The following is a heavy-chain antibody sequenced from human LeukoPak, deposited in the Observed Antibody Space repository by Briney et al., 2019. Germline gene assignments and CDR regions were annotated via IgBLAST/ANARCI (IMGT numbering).Heavy chain of an antibody. V-gene: IGHV4-34*01. CDR1: GGSFSGYY. D-gene: IGHD3-10*01. CDR2: INHSGST. J-gene: IGHJ4*02. CDR3: ARGRTGTTMVRGAAGFDY. Sequence: SETLSLTCAVYGGSFSGYYWSWIRQPPGKGLEWIGEINHSGSTNYNPSLKSRVTISVDTSKNQFSLKLSSVTAADTAVHYCARGRTGTTMVRGAAGFDYWGQGTLVTVSS.